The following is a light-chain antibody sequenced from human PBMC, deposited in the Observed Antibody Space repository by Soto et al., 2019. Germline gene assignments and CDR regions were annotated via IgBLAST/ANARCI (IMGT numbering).Light chain of an antibody. CDR2: GSS. CDR1: QSISSNY. CDR3: QHYDSLPIT. Sequence: EIVLTQSPGTLSLSPGERATLSCWASQSISSNYLAWYQQKPGQPPRLLISGSSIRATGIPKRFSGSASGTNFTLTISSLEPEDFAVFYCQHYDSLPITFGQGTRLEIK. V-gene: IGKV3-20*01. J-gene: IGKJ5*01.